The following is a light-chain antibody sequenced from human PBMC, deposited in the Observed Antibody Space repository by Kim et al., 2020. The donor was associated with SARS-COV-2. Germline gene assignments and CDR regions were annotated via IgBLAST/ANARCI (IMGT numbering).Light chain of an antibody. CDR1: QSVSSSY. Sequence: PGQRATLSCRASQSVSSSYLSWYQHKPGQAPRLLIYAASTRATAIPARFSGSGSGTDFTLTITSLQPEDFAVYYCQQDHNLPWTFGQGTKA. CDR2: AAS. CDR3: QQDHNLPWT. J-gene: IGKJ1*01. V-gene: IGKV3D-7*01.